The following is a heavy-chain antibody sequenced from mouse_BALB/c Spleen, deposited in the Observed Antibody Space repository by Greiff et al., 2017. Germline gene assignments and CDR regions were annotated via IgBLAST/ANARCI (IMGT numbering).Heavy chain of an antibody. CDR1: GFSLTSYG. J-gene: IGHJ3*01. V-gene: IGHV2-2*02. Sequence: VQGVESGPGLVQPSQSLSITCTVSGFSLTSYGVHWVRQSPGKGLEWLGVIWSGGSTDYNAAFISRLSISKDNSKSQVFFKMNSLQANDTAIYYCARKDVSWFAYWGQGTLVTVSA. CDR2: IWSGGST. CDR3: ARKDVSWFAY.